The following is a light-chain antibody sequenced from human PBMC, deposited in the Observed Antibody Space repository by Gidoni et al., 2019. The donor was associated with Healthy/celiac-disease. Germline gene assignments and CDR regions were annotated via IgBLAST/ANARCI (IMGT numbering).Light chain of an antibody. CDR3: QQRSNWPPRNT. CDR2: DAS. Sequence: EIVLTQSPATLSLSPGERATLSCRASQSVSSYLAWYQQKPGQAPRLLIYDASNRATGIPARFSGSGSGTDFTLTISSLDPEDFAVYYCQQRSNWPPRNTFGGGTKVEIK. CDR1: QSVSSY. V-gene: IGKV3-11*01. J-gene: IGKJ4*01.